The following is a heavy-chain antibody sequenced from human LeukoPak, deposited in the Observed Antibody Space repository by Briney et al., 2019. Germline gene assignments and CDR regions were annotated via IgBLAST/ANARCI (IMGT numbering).Heavy chain of an antibody. V-gene: IGHV3-23*01. CDR2: ISGSGGST. CDR3: GGRTGSGSFYDY. J-gene: IGHJ4*02. CDR1: GFTFSSYA. D-gene: IGHD3-10*01. Sequence: KTGGSLRFSCAASGFTFSSYAMSWVRQAPGKGLEWVSAISGSGGSTYYADSVKGRFTISRDNSKNTLYLQMNSLRAEDTAVYYCGGRTGSGSFYDYWGQGTLVTVSS.